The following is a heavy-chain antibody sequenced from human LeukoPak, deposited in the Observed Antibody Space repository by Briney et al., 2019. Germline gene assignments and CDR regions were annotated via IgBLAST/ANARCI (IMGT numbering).Heavy chain of an antibody. J-gene: IGHJ4*02. D-gene: IGHD3-22*01. CDR2: ISSSSSYI. V-gene: IGHV3-21*01. CDR1: GFTFSSYS. Sequence: GGSLRLSCAASGFTFSSYSMNWVRQAPGKGLEWVSSISSSSSYIYYADSVKGRFTISRDNAKNSLYLQMNSLRAEDTAVYYCARDRTCDSSGYYAYWGQGTLVTVSS. CDR3: ARDRTCDSSGYYAY.